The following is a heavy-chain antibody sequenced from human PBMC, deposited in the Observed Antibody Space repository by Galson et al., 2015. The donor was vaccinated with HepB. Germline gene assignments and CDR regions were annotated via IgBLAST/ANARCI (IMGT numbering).Heavy chain of an antibody. CDR2: ITSGGNP. CDR1: GFTFSNYA. J-gene: IGHJ4*02. Sequence: SLRLSCAASGFTFSNYAMDWVRQAPGKGLEYVSAITSGGNPYYADSVKGRFTISRDNSKNTLHLQMSGLRPGDTAVYYCVKVLYYDFWSGYHFWGQGTLVTVSS. CDR3: VKVLYYDFWSGYHF. V-gene: IGHV3-64D*06. D-gene: IGHD3-3*01.